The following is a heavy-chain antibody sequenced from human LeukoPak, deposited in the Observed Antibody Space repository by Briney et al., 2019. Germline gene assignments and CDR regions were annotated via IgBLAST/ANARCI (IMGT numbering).Heavy chain of an antibody. Sequence: GGSLRLSCAASGFTFSSYAMSWVRQAPGKGLEWVSAMSGSGGSTHYADSVKGRFTISRDNSKNMLFLQMNSLRAEDTAVYYCAKGEQGVDYWGQGTLVTVSS. CDR2: MSGSGGST. CDR1: GFTFSSYA. V-gene: IGHV3-23*01. J-gene: IGHJ4*02. D-gene: IGHD1/OR15-1a*01. CDR3: AKGEQGVDY.